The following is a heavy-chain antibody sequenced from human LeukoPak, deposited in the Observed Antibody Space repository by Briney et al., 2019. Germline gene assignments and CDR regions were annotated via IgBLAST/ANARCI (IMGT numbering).Heavy chain of an antibody. V-gene: IGHV1-2*02. J-gene: IGHJ6*03. CDR3: ARGYPHYDILTGLSRRHYYYYMDV. Sequence: VASVKVSCKASGYTFTGYYMHWVRQAPGQGLEWMGWINPNSGGTNYAQKFQGRVTMTRDTSISTAYMELSRLRSDDTAVYYCARGYPHYDILTGLSRRHYYYYMDVWGKGTTVTISS. CDR2: INPNSGGT. CDR1: GYTFTGYY. D-gene: IGHD3-9*01.